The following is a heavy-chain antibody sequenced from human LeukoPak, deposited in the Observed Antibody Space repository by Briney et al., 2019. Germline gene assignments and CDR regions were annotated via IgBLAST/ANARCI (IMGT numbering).Heavy chain of an antibody. J-gene: IGHJ4*02. CDR1: GGSISTYY. CDR3: ARVLWSESHDYFEY. V-gene: IGHV4-59*01. CDR2: IFYSGNT. Sequence: KPSETLSLTCTVSGGSISTYYWNWIRQPPGKGLEWIGYIFYSGNTNSNPSLKSRVTMSIDTSKNQISLKVSSVTAADTAVYYCARVLWSESHDYFEYWGQETLVTVSS. D-gene: IGHD3-3*01.